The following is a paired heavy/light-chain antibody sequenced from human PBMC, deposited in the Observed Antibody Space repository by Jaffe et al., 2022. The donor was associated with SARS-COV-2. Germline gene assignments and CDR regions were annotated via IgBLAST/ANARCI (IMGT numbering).Light chain of an antibody. V-gene: IGKV1-39*01. CDR2: AAS. CDR1: QSISTY. Sequence: DIQMTQSPSSLSASVGDRVTITCRASQSISTYVNWYQQKPGKAPKILIYAASSLQGGVPSRFSGSGSGTHFTLTITSLQPEDFASYFCQQSHSPPLTFGGGTKIEIK. CDR3: QQSHSPPLT. J-gene: IGKJ4*01.
Heavy chain of an antibody. CDR2: INPGNGHT. J-gene: IGHJ4*02. Sequence: QDQLAQSGAEVKKPGASVKVSCKASGYTFNNYVIHWVRQGPGQGLEWMGWINPGNGHTKYSQKFQGRVSTTRDTSASTVYMDVSSLRSEDTAVYYCARDRGYNGNDLDLWGQGTMVIVSS. D-gene: IGHD5-12*01. CDR1: GYTFNNYV. V-gene: IGHV1-3*01. CDR3: ARDRGYNGNDLDL.